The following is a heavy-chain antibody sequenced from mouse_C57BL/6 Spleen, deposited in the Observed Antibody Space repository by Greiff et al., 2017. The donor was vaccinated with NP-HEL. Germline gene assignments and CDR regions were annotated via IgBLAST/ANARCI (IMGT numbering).Heavy chain of an antibody. CDR2: IYPGDGDT. CDR3: ALITTVVATGAMDY. Sequence: QVQLQQSGPELVKPGASVKISCKASGYAFSSSWMHWVKQRPGKGLEWIGRIYPGDGDTNYNGKFKGKATLTADKYSSTAYMQLSSLTSEDSAVYFCALITTVVATGAMDYWGQGTSVTVSS. CDR1: GYAFSSSW. D-gene: IGHD1-1*01. J-gene: IGHJ4*01. V-gene: IGHV1-82*01.